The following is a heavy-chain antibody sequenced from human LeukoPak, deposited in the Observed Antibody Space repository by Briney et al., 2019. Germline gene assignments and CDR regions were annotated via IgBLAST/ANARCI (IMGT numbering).Heavy chain of an antibody. CDR2: INHSGST. V-gene: IGHV4-34*01. CDR3: ARGPAAAGTVRFDY. J-gene: IGHJ4*02. Sequence: SETLSLTCAVYGGSFSGYYWSWIRQPPGKGLEWIGEINHSGSTNYNPSLKSRVTISVDTSKNQFSLKLSSVTAADTAVYYCARGPAAAGTVRFDYWGQGTLVTVSS. CDR1: GGSFSGYY. D-gene: IGHD6-13*01.